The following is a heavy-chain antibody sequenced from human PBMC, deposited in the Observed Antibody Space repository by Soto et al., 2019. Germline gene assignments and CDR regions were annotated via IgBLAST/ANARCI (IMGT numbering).Heavy chain of an antibody. D-gene: IGHD2-2*01. CDR2: IIPIFGTA. CDR1: GGTFSSYA. Sequence: QVQLVQSGAEVKKPGSSVKVSCKASGGTFSSYAISWVRQAPGQGLEWMGGIIPIFGTANYAQKFQGGVTIAANESTGTADMELSSLRAEDTAVYYCARHVPAAGYYCGLDVWGRGTTVTVSS. J-gene: IGHJ6*02. CDR3: ARHVPAAGYYCGLDV. V-gene: IGHV1-69*12.